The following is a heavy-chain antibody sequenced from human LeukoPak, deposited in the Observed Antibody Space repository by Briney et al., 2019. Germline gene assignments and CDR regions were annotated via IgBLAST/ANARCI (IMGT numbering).Heavy chain of an antibody. CDR2: INPGDSDT. Sequence: GESLKISCKGSGYRFTTYWIGWVRQMPGKGLEWMGTINPGDSDTRYSPSFQGQVTISADKSISTAYLLWSSLKASDTAMYYCARHPITRYYDSSGYSAAGPDYWGQGTLVTVSS. J-gene: IGHJ4*02. V-gene: IGHV5-51*01. CDR3: ARHPITRYYDSSGYSAAGPDY. CDR1: GYRFTTYW. D-gene: IGHD3-22*01.